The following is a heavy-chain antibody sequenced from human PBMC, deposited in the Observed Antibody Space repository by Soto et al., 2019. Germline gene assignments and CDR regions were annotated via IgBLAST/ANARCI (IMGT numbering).Heavy chain of an antibody. V-gene: IGHV1-3*01. D-gene: IGHD2-2*01. J-gene: IGHJ6*03. CDR1: GYTFTNYA. CDR2: INAGNGNT. Sequence: QVRLVQSGAEVEKPGASVKVSCKASGYTFTNYAVHWVRQAPGQRLEWMGWINAGNGNTRFSQNLQGRVTITRDTSGRTVYMELRSEDTAVYYFARGHLAVVPVASWFYYMDVWGKGTTVTVSS. CDR3: ARGHLAVVPVASWFYYMDV.